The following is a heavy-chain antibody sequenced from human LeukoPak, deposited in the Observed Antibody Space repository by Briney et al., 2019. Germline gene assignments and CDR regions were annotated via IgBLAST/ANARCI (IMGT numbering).Heavy chain of an antibody. CDR3: ARSTHSSGWDY. J-gene: IGHJ4*02. D-gene: IGHD6-19*01. CDR1: GYTFTSCD. V-gene: IGHV1-8*03. CDR2: MNPNSGNT. Sequence: ASVKVSCKASGYTFTSCDINWVRQATGQGLEWMGWMNPNSGNTGYAQKFQGRVTITRNTSISTAYMELSSLRSEDTAVYYCARSTHSSGWDYWGQGTLVTVSS.